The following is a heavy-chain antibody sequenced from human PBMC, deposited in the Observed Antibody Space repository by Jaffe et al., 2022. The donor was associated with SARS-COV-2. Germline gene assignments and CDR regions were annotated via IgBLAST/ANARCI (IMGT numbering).Heavy chain of an antibody. J-gene: IGHJ4*02. Sequence: EMQVVESGGGLVQPGDSLRLSCAVSGFPFITYWMTWVRQAPGKGLEWVATIRQDGSRMYYVDSLKGRFTISRDNAKNSLYLHMSTLRAEDTAVYYCARDSGPGIFDLWGQGTLVTVSS. D-gene: IGHD5-12*01. CDR2: IRQDGSRM. CDR1: GFPFITYW. CDR3: ARDSGPGIFDL. V-gene: IGHV3-7*03.